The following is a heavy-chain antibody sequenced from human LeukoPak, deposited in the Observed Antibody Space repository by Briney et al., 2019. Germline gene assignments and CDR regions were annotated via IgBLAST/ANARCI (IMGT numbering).Heavy chain of an antibody. CDR2: INHNGNVN. J-gene: IGHJ3*01. CDR1: GFTFSSYW. Sequence: GGSLRLSCAASGFTFSSYWMNWARQAPGKGLEWVASINHNGNVNYYVDSVKGRFTISRDNAKNSLYLQMNSLRAEDTAVYYCTKDQGSGAYDVWGPGTMVTVSS. CDR3: TKDQGSGAYDV. V-gene: IGHV3-7*01.